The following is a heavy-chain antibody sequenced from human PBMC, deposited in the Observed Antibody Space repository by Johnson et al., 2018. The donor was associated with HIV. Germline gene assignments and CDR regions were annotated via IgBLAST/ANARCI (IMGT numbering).Heavy chain of an antibody. CDR1: GFNFDDYG. CDR3: ARAQGVLVWFRELLFDAFDI. V-gene: IGHV3-20*04. D-gene: IGHD3-10*01. Sequence: VQLVESGGGVVRPGGSLRLSCAASGFNFDDYGMSWVRQAPGKGLEWVSGINWNGGSTGYADSVKGRFTISRDNAKNSLYLQMNSLRAEETALYFCARAQGVLVWFRELLFDAFDIWGQGTMVTVSS. CDR2: INWNGGST. J-gene: IGHJ3*02.